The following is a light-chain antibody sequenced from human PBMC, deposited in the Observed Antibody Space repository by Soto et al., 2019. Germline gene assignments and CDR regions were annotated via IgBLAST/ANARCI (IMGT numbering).Light chain of an antibody. J-gene: IGKJ4*01. CDR3: QQYNNWPPVT. Sequence: EIVMTQSPATLSVSPGERATLSCRASQSVSSNLAWYQQKPGQAPGLLIYGASTRATGIPARFSGRGSGTEFSLAISSLQSEDFAVYYCQQYNNWPPVTVGGGTKVEIK. CDR1: QSVSSN. V-gene: IGKV3-15*01. CDR2: GAS.